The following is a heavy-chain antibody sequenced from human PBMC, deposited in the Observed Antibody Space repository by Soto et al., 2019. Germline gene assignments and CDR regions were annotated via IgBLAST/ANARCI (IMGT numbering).Heavy chain of an antibody. CDR2: ISAYNGNT. D-gene: IGHD3-9*01. J-gene: IGHJ6*03. Sequence: VQSGAEVKKPGASVKVSCKASGYTFTSYGISWVRQAPGQGLEWMGWISAYNGNTNYAQKLQGRVTMTTDTSTSTAYMELRSLRSDDTAVYYCARGPILRYFDWLLPRYYYYYMDVWGKGTTVTVSS. V-gene: IGHV1-18*01. CDR3: ARGPILRYFDWLLPRYYYYYMDV. CDR1: GYTFTSYG.